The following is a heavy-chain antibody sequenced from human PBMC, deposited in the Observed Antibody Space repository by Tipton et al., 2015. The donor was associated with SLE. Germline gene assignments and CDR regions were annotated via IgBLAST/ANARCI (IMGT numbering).Heavy chain of an antibody. D-gene: IGHD3-9*01. J-gene: IGHJ3*02. CDR2: IRSNAYGGTT. CDR1: GFTFGDYV. V-gene: IGHV3-49*03. CDR3: SRDVYDILTGYNDAFDI. Sequence: SLRLSCTASGFTFGDYVMSWFRQAPGKGLEWVGFIRSNAYGGTTEYAASVKGRFSISRDDSKSIAYLQMNSLKTEDTAVYYCSRDVYDILTGYNDAFDIWGQGTMVTVSS.